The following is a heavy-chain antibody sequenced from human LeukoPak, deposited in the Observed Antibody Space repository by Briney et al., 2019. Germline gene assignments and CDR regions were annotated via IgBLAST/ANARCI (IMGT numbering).Heavy chain of an antibody. D-gene: IGHD2-15*01. CDR3: ARRWRFDY. Sequence: SETLSLTCTVSGGSISSSSYYWGWIRQPPGKGLEWIGSIYYRGSTYHNPSLKSRVTISVDTSKNQLSLKLSSVTAADTAVYYCARRWRFDYWGQGTLVTASS. CDR2: IYYRGST. J-gene: IGHJ4*02. V-gene: IGHV4-39*01. CDR1: GGSISSSSYY.